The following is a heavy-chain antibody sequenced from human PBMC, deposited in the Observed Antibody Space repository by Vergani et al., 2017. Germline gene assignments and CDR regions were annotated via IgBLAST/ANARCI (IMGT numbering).Heavy chain of an antibody. CDR2: ISGSGGST. V-gene: IGHV3-23*04. CDR1: GFTFSSYA. CDR3: AKRAVGQLLFERVDY. D-gene: IGHD2-2*01. J-gene: IGHJ4*02. Sequence: EVQLVESGGGLVQPGGSLRLSCAASGFTFSSYAMSWVRQAPGKGREWVSAISGSGGSTYYADSVKGRFTISRDNSKNTLYLQMNSLKAEDPAVYYCAKRAVGQLLFERVDYWGQGTLVTVSS.